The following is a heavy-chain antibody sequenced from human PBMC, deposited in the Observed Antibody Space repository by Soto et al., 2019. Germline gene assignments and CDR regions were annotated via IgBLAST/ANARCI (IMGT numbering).Heavy chain of an antibody. J-gene: IGHJ2*01. CDR1: GFTFSSYW. CDR3: ARDLVNL. V-gene: IGHV3-7*01. CDR2: TKQDGSEK. D-gene: IGHD1-26*01. Sequence: PGGSLRLSCAAPGFTFSSYWMSWVRQAPGKGLEWVATTKQDGSEKHYVDSVKGRFTISRDNAKNSLYLQMNSLRAEDTAVYYCARDLVNLWGRGTLVTVSS.